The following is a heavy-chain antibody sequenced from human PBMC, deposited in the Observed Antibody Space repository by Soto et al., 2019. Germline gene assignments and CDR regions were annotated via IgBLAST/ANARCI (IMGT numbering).Heavy chain of an antibody. J-gene: IGHJ6*02. Sequence: SETLSLTCTVSGGSISSYYWSWIRQPPGKGLEWIGYIYYSGSTNYNPSLKSRVTISVDTSKNQFSLKLSSVTAADTAVYYCARDFRDKATNYGMDVWGQGTTVTVSS. CDR1: GGSISSYY. CDR3: ARDFRDKATNYGMDV. V-gene: IGHV4-59*01. CDR2: IYYSGST. D-gene: IGHD5-18*01.